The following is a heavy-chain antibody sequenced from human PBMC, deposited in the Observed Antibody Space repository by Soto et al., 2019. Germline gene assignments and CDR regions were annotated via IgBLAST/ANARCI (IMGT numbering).Heavy chain of an antibody. CDR3: ARDVVVATILGGSAVDWFDP. D-gene: IGHD5-12*01. J-gene: IGHJ5*02. V-gene: IGHV3-11*01. CDR2: ISSSGSTI. CDR1: GFTFSDYY. Sequence: QVQLVESGGGLVQPGGSLRLSCAASGFTFSDYYMSWIRQAPGKGLEWVSYISSSGSTIYYADSVKGRFTISRDNAKNSLYLQMNSLRAEDTAVYYCARDVVVATILGGSAVDWFDPWGQGTLVTVSS.